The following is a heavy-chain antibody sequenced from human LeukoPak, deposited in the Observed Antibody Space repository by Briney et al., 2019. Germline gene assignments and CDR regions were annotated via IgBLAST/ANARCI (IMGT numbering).Heavy chain of an antibody. J-gene: IGHJ4*02. V-gene: IGHV3-23*01. CDR2: ISVSGGST. CDR3: AKDVRGYRDNDFDY. D-gene: IGHD5-12*01. CDR1: RFTFASYA. Sequence: GGSLRLSCAASRFTFASYAMSWVRHAPGKGLEWVSAISVSGGSTYYADSVKGRFTVSRDSSQNTLYLQMNSLRADDTAVYYCAKDVRGYRDNDFDYWGQGTLVTVSS.